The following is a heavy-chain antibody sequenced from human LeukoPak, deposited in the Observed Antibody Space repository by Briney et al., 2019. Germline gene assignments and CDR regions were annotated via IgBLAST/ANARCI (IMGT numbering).Heavy chain of an antibody. J-gene: IGHJ4*02. CDR3: AKDMAAYYYSSGNIDY. Sequence: GGSLRLSCAASGFTFDDYAMHWVRQAPGKGLEWVSLISWDGGNTYYADSVKGRFTISRDNSKNSLYLQMNSLRAEDTALYYCAKDMAAYYYSSGNIDYWGQGALVTVSS. CDR1: GFTFDDYA. CDR2: ISWDGGNT. D-gene: IGHD3-10*01. V-gene: IGHV3-43D*03.